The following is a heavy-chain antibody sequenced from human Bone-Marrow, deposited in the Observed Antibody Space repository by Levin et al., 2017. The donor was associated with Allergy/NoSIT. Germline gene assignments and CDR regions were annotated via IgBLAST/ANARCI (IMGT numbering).Heavy chain of an antibody. CDR2: INHSGST. D-gene: IGHD2-2*01. Sequence: SQTLSLTCAVYGGSFSGYYWSWIRQPPGKGLEWIGEINHSGSTNYNPSLKSRVTISVDTSKNQFSLKLSSVTAADTAVYYCARVVCGSSTSCYERSHIRIYYYYGMDVWGQGTTVTVSS. V-gene: IGHV4-34*01. CDR3: ARVVCGSSTSCYERSHIRIYYYYGMDV. CDR1: GGSFSGYY. J-gene: IGHJ6*02.